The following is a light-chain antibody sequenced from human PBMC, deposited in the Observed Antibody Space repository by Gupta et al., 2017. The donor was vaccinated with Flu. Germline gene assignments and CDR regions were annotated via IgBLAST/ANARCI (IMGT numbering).Light chain of an antibody. CDR3: QSYDSSLSVV. Sequence: RDTISCTGSSSNIGAGYDVHWYQQLPGTAPKLLIYGNSNRPSGVPDRFSGSKSGTSASLAITGLQAEDEADYYCQSYDSSLSVVFGGGTKLTVL. V-gene: IGLV1-40*01. CDR1: SSNIGAGYD. CDR2: GNS. J-gene: IGLJ2*01.